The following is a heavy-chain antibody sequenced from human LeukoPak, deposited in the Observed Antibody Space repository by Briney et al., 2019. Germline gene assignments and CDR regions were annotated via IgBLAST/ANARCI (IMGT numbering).Heavy chain of an antibody. J-gene: IGHJ5*02. CDR3: ARAVAAAGDWFDP. D-gene: IGHD6-13*01. Sequence: SETLSLTCTVSGGSISSYYWSWIRQPPGKGLEWIGYIYYSGSTNYNPSLKSRVTISVDTSKNQFSLKLSSVTAADTAVYYCARAVAAAGDWFDPWGQGTRVTVSS. CDR2: IYYSGST. CDR1: GGSISSYY. V-gene: IGHV4-59*01.